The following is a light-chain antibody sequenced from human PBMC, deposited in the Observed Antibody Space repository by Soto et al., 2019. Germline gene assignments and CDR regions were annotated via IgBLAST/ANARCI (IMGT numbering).Light chain of an antibody. CDR1: SGYSNYK. CDR3: GADHGSGSNFVV. Sequence: VLTQPPSASASLGASVTLTCTLSSGYSNYKVDWYQQRPGKGPRFVMRVGTGGIVGSKGDGIPDRFSVLGSGLNRYLTIKNIQEEDESDYHCGADHGSGSNFVVFGGGTKVTVL. CDR2: VGTGGIVG. V-gene: IGLV9-49*01. J-gene: IGLJ2*01.